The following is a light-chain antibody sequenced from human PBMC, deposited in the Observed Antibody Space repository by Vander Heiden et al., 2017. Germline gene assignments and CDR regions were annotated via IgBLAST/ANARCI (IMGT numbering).Light chain of an antibody. CDR3: QAWDSSTVV. CDR2: QES. J-gene: IGLJ2*01. V-gene: IGLV3-1*01. Sequence: SYALTQPPSVSVSPGQTASITCSGDKLGDKYACWYQQKPGQSPVLVIYQESKRPSGIPERFSGSNSGNTATLTISGTQAMDEADYYCQAWDSSTVVFGGGTKRTVL. CDR1: KLGDKY.